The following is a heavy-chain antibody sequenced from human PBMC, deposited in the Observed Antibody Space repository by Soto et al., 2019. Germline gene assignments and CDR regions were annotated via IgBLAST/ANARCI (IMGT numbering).Heavy chain of an antibody. J-gene: IGHJ4*02. D-gene: IGHD4-17*01. CDR2: IYYSGST. CDR3: ARETTVTTFAIDY. V-gene: IGHV4-30-4*01. CDR1: GGSINSGDYY. Sequence: QVQLQESGPGLVKPSQTLSLTCTVSGGSINSGDYYWSWIRQPPGKGLEWIGYIYYSGSTYYNPSLKSRVTISVDTSKNHFSLTLSSVTAADTAVYYCARETTVTTFAIDYWGQGTLVTVSS.